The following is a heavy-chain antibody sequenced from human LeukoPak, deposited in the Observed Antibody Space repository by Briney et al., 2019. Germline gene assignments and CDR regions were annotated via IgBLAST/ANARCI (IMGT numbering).Heavy chain of an antibody. J-gene: IGHJ6*02. Sequence: ASVKVSCKASGYTFTSYGISWVRQAPGQGLEWMGWISAYNGNTNYAQKLQGRVTMTTDTSTSTAYMELRSLRSDDTAVYYCARKLAALYYYGMDVWGQGTTVTVSS. CDR2: ISAYNGNT. V-gene: IGHV1-18*01. D-gene: IGHD6-25*01. CDR1: GYTFTSYG. CDR3: ARKLAALYYYGMDV.